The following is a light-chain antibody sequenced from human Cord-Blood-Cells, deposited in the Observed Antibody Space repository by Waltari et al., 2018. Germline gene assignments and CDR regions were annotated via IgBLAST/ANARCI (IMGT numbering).Light chain of an antibody. CDR2: QDS. Sequence: SYELNQPPSVSVSPGQTASITRSGDKLGDNYACWYQQKPGQSPVLVIDQDSKRPSGIPERFSGSNSGNTATLTISGTQAMDEADYYCQAWDSNTGVFGTGTKVTVL. CDR1: KLGDNY. V-gene: IGLV3-1*01. J-gene: IGLJ1*01. CDR3: QAWDSNTGV.